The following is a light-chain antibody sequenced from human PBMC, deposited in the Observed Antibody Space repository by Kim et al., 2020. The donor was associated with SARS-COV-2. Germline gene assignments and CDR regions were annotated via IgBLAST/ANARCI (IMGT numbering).Light chain of an antibody. V-gene: IGLV3-1*01. CDR2: QHN. J-gene: IGLJ1*01. CDR3: PSWDTSTHNYV. Sequence: ELTQPPSVSVSPGQTASITCSGYKLGDKYVSWYQQKPGQSPVVVNYQHNQRPSGIPERFSGSNSGNTATLTISGTQAMDEADYYCPSWDTSTHNYVFG. CDR1: KLGDKY.